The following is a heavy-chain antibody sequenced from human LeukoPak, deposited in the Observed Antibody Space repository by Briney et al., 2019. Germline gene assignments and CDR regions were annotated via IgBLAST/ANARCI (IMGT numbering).Heavy chain of an antibody. J-gene: IGHJ5*02. CDR2: VDPEDGET. CDR1: GGTFSSYA. V-gene: IGHV1-69-2*01. CDR3: AMDDENILATVS. D-gene: IGHD3-9*01. Sequence: ASVKVSCKASGGTFSSYAISWVQQAPGKGLEWMGRVDPEDGETIYAEKFQGRVTITADTSTDTAYMELSSLRSEDTAIYYCAMDDENILATVSWGQGTLVTVSP.